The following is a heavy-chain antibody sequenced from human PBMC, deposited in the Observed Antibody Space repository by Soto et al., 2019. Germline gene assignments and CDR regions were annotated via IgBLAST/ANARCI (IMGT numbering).Heavy chain of an antibody. CDR2: ISAYNGNT. J-gene: IGHJ3*02. D-gene: IGHD1-1*01. V-gene: IGHV1-18*01. Sequence: ASVKVSCKASGYTFTNFGISWVRQAPGQGLEWMGWISAYNGNTNYAQNFQGRVTMTTDTSTSTAYMELRSLRSDDTAVYYCATTWAVLFAFDIWGQGTMVTVSS. CDR3: ATTWAVLFAFDI. CDR1: GYTFTNFG.